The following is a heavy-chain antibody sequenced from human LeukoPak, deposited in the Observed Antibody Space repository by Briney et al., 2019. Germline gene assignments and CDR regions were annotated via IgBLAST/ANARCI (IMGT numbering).Heavy chain of an antibody. J-gene: IGHJ6*02. Sequence: GGSLRLSCAASGFTFSDFAIHWVRQACGKGLEWVGRIRTKSTNYATVYAASKKGRFTISRDDSKNTTFLQINSLKTEDTAVYYCAKGGDILTGYFSPPRNYYYYGMDVWGQGTTVTVSS. CDR2: IRTKSTNYAT. CDR1: GFTFSDFA. D-gene: IGHD3-9*01. CDR3: AKGGDILTGYFSPPRNYYYYGMDV. V-gene: IGHV3-73*01.